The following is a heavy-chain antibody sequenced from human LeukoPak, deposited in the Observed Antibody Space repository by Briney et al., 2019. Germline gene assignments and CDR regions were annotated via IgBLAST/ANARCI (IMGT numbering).Heavy chain of an antibody. CDR2: IHYSGST. CDR3: ARDPAY. Sequence: PSETLSLTCTVSGGSINSYYWSWIRQPPGKGLQWIGCIHYSGSTNYNPSLKSRVTISVDTSKNQFSLKLSSVTAADTAVYYCARDPAYWGRGTLVTVSS. CDR1: GGSINSYY. V-gene: IGHV4-59*12. J-gene: IGHJ4*02.